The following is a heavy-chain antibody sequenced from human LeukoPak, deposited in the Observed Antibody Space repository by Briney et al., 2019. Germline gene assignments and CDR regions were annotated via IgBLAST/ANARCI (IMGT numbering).Heavy chain of an antibody. D-gene: IGHD4-17*01. Sequence: SETLSLTCAVYGGSFSGYYWSWIRQPPGKGLEWIGEINHSGSTNYNPSLKSRVTISVDTSKNQFSLKLSSVTAADTAVYYCARRDYGDYYSDVWGQGTTVTVSS. CDR3: ARRDYGDYYSDV. J-gene: IGHJ6*03. CDR1: GGSFSGYY. CDR2: INHSGST. V-gene: IGHV4-34*01.